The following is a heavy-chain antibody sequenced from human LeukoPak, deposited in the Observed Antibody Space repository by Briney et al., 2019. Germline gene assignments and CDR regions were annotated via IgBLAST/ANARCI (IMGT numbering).Heavy chain of an antibody. J-gene: IGHJ4*02. CDR3: ARGFYSPHY. CDR1: GDSVSSNSAT. D-gene: IGHD4-11*01. V-gene: IGHV6-1*01. CDR2: TYYRSKWNN. Sequence: SQTLSLTCAISGDSVSSNSATWNWIRQSPSRGLEWLGRTYYRSKWNNEYAVSVKSRITINPDTSKNQFSLKLSSVTAADTAVYYCARGFYSPHYWGQGTLASVSS.